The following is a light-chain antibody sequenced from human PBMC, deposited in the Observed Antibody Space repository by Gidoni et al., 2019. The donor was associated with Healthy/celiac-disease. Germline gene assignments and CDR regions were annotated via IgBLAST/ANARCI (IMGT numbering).Light chain of an antibody. V-gene: IGKV2-28*01. J-gene: IGKJ3*01. CDR1: QSLLHSNGYNY. CDR3: MQALQTLT. CDR2: LGS. Sequence: DIVLTQSPLSLPVTPGEPASISCRSSQSLLHSNGYNYLDWYLQKPGQSPQLLIYLGSNRASGVPDRFSGSGSGTDFTLKISRVEAEDVGVYYCMQALQTLTCGPXTKVDIK.